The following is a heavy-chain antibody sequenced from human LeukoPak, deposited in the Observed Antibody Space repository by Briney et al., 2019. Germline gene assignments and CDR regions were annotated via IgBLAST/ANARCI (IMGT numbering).Heavy chain of an antibody. Sequence: ASVKVSFKASGSPFTSYDINWVRPATGQGLEWMGWMNPNSGNTGYPQKFQGRVTMTRNTSISTAYMELSSLRSEATAVYYRARGYSYGYIDYWGQGTLVTVSS. V-gene: IGHV1-8*01. J-gene: IGHJ4*02. CDR1: GSPFTSYD. D-gene: IGHD5-18*01. CDR2: MNPNSGNT. CDR3: ARGYSYGYIDY.